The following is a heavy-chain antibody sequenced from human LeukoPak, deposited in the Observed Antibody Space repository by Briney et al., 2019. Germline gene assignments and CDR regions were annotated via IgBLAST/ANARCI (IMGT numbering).Heavy chain of an antibody. J-gene: IGHJ6*03. V-gene: IGHV3-21*01. CDR2: ISSNSYI. CDR3: ARLPGYYYYYYYMDV. CDR1: GFTFSNYA. Sequence: PGGSLRLSCVASGFTFSNYAMTWVRQAPGKGLEWVSGISSNSYIHYADPVKGRFTVSRDNAENSLYLQMNSLRAEDTAVYYCARLPGYYYYYYYMDVWGKGTTVTVSS.